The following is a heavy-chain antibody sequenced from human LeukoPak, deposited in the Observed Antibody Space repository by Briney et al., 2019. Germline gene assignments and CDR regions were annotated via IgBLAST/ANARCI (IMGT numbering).Heavy chain of an antibody. J-gene: IGHJ3*02. CDR2: ISSSSSTI. CDR3: ARAQPMIVVHDAFDI. V-gene: IGHV3-48*01. Sequence: GGSLRLSCAASGFTFSSYSMTWVRQAPGKGLEWVSYISSSSSTIYYADSVKGRFTISRDNAKNSLYLQMNSLRAEDTAVYYCARAQPMIVVHDAFDIWGQGTMVTVSS. D-gene: IGHD3-22*01. CDR1: GFTFSSYS.